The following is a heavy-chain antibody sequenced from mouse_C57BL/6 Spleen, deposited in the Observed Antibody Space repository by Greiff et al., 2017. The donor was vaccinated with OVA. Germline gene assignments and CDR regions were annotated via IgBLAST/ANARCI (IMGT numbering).Heavy chain of an antibody. J-gene: IGHJ4*01. Sequence: VMLVESGAELVKPGASVKLSCKASGYTFTEYTIHWVKQRSGQGLEWIGWFYPGSGSIKYNEKFKDKATLTADKSSSTVYMELSRLTSEDSAVYFCARHEEDYGSSYGYYAMDYWGQGTSVTVSS. CDR2: FYPGSGSI. D-gene: IGHD1-1*01. V-gene: IGHV1-62-2*01. CDR3: ARHEEDYGSSYGYYAMDY. CDR1: GYTFTEYT.